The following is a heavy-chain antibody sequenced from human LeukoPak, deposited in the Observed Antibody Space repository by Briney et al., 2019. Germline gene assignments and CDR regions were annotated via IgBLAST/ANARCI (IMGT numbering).Heavy chain of an antibody. D-gene: IGHD3-10*01. J-gene: IGHJ4*02. CDR3: ARGDYYYGSGSQKY. Sequence: GGSLRLSCAASGFTFSSYNMNWVRQAPGKGLEWVSRINSDGSSTSYADSVKGRFTISRDNAKNTLYLQMNSLRAEDTAVYYCARGDYYYGSGSQKYWGQGTLVTVSS. CDR1: GFTFSSYN. CDR2: INSDGSST. V-gene: IGHV3-74*01.